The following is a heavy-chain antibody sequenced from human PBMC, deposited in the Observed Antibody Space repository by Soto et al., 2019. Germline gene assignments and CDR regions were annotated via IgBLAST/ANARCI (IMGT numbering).Heavy chain of an antibody. D-gene: IGHD5-18*01. CDR3: AKAGQAMVRFRGSDSYGMDV. J-gene: IGHJ6*02. CDR2: ISYDRSNK. V-gene: IGHV3-30*18. Sequence: QVQLVESGGGVVQPGRSLRLTCAASGFTFGSYGMHWVRQAPGKGLVWVAVISYDRSNKYYADSVTGPFTISSDNSKNTLYLQMNSLIAEDTAVYYCAKAGQAMVRFRGSDSYGMDVWGQGTTVTVSS. CDR1: GFTFGSYG.